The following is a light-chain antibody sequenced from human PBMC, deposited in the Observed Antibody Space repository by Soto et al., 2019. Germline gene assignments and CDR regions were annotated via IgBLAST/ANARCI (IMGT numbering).Light chain of an antibody. J-gene: IGKJ4*01. Sequence: EIVMTQSPATLSVSPGEGVTLSCRASQSVGITLAWYQQKPGQTPRLLIYNAFTRATGIPARFSGSGSGTEFTLTINSLQSEDSAVYYCQRYNDWPLTFGGGTKVEVK. CDR2: NAF. CDR3: QRYNDWPLT. CDR1: QSVGIT. V-gene: IGKV3-15*01.